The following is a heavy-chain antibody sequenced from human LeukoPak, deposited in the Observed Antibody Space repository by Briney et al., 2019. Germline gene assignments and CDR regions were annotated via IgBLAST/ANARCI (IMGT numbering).Heavy chain of an antibody. Sequence: SQTLSLTCTVSGGSISSGGYYWSWIRQPPGKGLEWIGYIYHSGSTYYNPSLKSRVTISVDRSKNQFSLKLSSVTAADTAVYYCASLYYYDSSGYYSVPGYWGQGTLVTVSS. CDR1: GGSISSGGYY. CDR3: ASLYYYDSSGYYSVPGY. CDR2: IYHSGST. J-gene: IGHJ4*02. V-gene: IGHV4-30-2*01. D-gene: IGHD3-22*01.